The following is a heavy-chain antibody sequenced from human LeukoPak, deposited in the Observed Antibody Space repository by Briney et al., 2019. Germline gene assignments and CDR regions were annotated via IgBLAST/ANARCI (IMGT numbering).Heavy chain of an antibody. D-gene: IGHD2-2*01. CDR1: GFSLSTRGVG. CDR3: AHNRVPAAILRRDYYYMDV. Sequence: GSGPTLVNPTQTLTLTCTFSGFSLSTRGVGVGWIRQPPGQALEWLSLIYWNDDKRYSPTLKSRRTITKDNTQKQVDRTMTNIDPVDTATYYCAHNRVPAAILRRDYYYMDVWGKGTTVTVSS. J-gene: IGHJ6*03. CDR2: IYWNDDK. V-gene: IGHV2-5*01.